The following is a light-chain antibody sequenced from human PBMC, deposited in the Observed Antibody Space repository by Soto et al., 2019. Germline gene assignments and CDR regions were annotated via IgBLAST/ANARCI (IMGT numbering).Light chain of an antibody. CDR1: SSDVGSYNL. V-gene: IGLV2-23*02. CDR3: CSYAGSSTFVV. CDR2: EVS. Sequence: QSVLTQPASVSGSPGQSITISCTGTSSDVGSYNLVSWYQQHPGKAPKLMIYEVSKRPSGVSNRFSGSKSGNTASLTISGLQAEDEADYYCCSYAGSSTFVVFGGGTKLIVL. J-gene: IGLJ2*01.